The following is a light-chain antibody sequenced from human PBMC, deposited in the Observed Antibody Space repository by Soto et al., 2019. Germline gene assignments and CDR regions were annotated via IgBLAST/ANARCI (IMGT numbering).Light chain of an antibody. CDR1: QSVSSN. V-gene: IGKV3-20*01. CDR3: QQYGSSPPT. Sequence: IVMTQSPGTLSVSPGERTTLSCRASQSVSSNLAWYQQTPGQAHRLLIYGASSRATGTPERGSGGGARKDCTRTINRLEEEVGALYSGQQYGSSPPTFGQGTKVDIK. CDR2: GAS. J-gene: IGKJ1*01.